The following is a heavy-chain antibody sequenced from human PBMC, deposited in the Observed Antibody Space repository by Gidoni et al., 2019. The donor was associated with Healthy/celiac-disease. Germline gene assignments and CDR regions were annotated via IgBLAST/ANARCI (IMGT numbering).Heavy chain of an antibody. CDR2: ISYDGSNK. D-gene: IGHD6-25*01. J-gene: IGHJ4*02. CDR1: GFTFSSYA. Sequence: QVQLVESGGGVVQPGRSLRLPCAASGFTFSSYAMHWVRQAPGKGLEWVAVISYDGSNKYYADSVKGRFTISRDNSKNTLYLQMNSLRAEDTAVYYCARDGHGYYFDYWGQGTLVTVSS. V-gene: IGHV3-30-3*01. CDR3: ARDGHGYYFDY.